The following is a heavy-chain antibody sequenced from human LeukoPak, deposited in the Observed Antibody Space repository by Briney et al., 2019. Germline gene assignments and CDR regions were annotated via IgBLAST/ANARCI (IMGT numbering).Heavy chain of an antibody. CDR1: GGSISSSSYY. J-gene: IGHJ4*02. V-gene: IGHV4-39*07. CDR3: ARGVAVAGTAPLDY. Sequence: ASETLSLTRTVSGGSISSSSYYWGWIRQPPGKGLEWIGSIYYSGSTYYNPSLKSRVTISVDTSKNQFSLKLSSVTAADTAVYYCARGVAVAGTAPLDYWGQGTLVTVSS. D-gene: IGHD6-19*01. CDR2: IYYSGST.